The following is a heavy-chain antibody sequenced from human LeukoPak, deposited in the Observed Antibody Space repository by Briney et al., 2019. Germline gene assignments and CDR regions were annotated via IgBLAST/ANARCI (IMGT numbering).Heavy chain of an antibody. CDR3: ARGDDGGYYYYMDV. V-gene: IGHV4-39*07. Sequence: PSETLPLTCTVSGGSISSSSYYWGWIRQPPGKGLEWIGSIYYSGSTYYNPSLKSRVTISVDTSKNQFSLKLSSVTAADTAVYYCARGDDGGYYYYMDVWGKGTTVTVSS. D-gene: IGHD1-1*01. J-gene: IGHJ6*03. CDR2: IYYSGST. CDR1: GGSISSSSYY.